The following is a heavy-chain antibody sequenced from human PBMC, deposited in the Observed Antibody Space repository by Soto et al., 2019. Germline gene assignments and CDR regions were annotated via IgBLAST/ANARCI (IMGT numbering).Heavy chain of an antibody. CDR2: INPNSGGT. CDR3: ARAGGYDRRSFDY. J-gene: IGHJ4*02. Sequence: ASVKVSCKASGYTFTGYYMHWVRQAPGQGLEWMGWINPNSGGTNYAQKFQGWVTMTRDTSISTAYMELSRLRSDDTAVYYCARAGGYDRRSFDYWGQGTLVTVSS. CDR1: GYTFTGYY. D-gene: IGHD5-12*01. V-gene: IGHV1-2*04.